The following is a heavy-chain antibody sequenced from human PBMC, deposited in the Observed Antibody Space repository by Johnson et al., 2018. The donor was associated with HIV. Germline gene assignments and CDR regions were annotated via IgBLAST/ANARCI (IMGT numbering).Heavy chain of an antibody. CDR1: GFTFSSYA. CDR2: IGTAGET. J-gene: IGHJ3*02. CDR3: ARGWGIVGAKSAFDI. V-gene: IGHV3-13*01. Sequence: VQLVESGGGVVQPGRSLRLSCAASGFTFSSYAMHWVRQVTGKGLEWVSAIGTAGETNYPGSVKGRFTISRENAKNSLYLQMNSLRAGGTAVYYWARGWGIVGAKSAFDIWGQGTMVTVSS. D-gene: IGHD1-26*01.